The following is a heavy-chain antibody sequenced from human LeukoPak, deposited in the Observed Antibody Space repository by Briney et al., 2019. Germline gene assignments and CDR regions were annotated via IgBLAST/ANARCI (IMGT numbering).Heavy chain of an antibody. D-gene: IGHD3-3*01. J-gene: IGHJ6*03. Sequence: PGGSLRLSCAASGFTFSGYWMTWVRQAPGKGLEWVATIKPDGSDQYYVDSLRGRFTISRDNTKNSLYLQMNSLRAEDTAVYFCARGYIRFLEWSYMDVWGKGTTVTVSS. CDR3: ARGYIRFLEWSYMDV. CDR1: GFTFSGYW. V-gene: IGHV3-7*01. CDR2: IKPDGSDQ.